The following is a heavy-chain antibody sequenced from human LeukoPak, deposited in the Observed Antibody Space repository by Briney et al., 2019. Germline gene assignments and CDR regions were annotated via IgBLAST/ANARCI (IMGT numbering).Heavy chain of an antibody. CDR2: IIPIFGTA. J-gene: IGHJ4*02. V-gene: IGHV1-69*13. CDR1: GGTFSSYA. Sequence: GASVKVSCKASGGTFSSYAISWVRQAPGQGLEWMGGIIPIFGTANYAQKFQGRVTITADESTSTAYMELSSLRSEDTAVYYCARGYSSSMYHFDYWGQGTLVTVSS. D-gene: IGHD6-13*01. CDR3: ARGYSSSMYHFDY.